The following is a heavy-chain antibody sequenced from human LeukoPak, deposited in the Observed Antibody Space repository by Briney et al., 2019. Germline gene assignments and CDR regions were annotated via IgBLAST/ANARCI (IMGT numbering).Heavy chain of an antibody. Sequence: SETLSLTCAVYGGSFSGYYWSWIRQPPGKGLEWIGEINHSGSTNYNPSLKSRVTISVDTSKNQFSLQLNSVTPEDTAVYYCARESLSLWFGELLTIWGYFHYWGQGTLVTVSS. CDR2: INHSGST. CDR3: ARESLSLWFGELLTIWGYFHY. D-gene: IGHD3-10*01. CDR1: GGSFSGYY. V-gene: IGHV4-34*01. J-gene: IGHJ4*02.